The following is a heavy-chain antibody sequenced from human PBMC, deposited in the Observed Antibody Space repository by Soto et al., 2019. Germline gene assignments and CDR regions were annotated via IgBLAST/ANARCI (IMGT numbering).Heavy chain of an antibody. CDR1: GFTFSSYG. J-gene: IGHJ5*02. CDR3: AKETIIGARPGDWFDP. Sequence: GGSLRLSCVGSGFTFSSYGMSWVRQAPGKGLEWVSGISGSGGSTYYADSVKGRFTISRDNSKNTLYLQMNSLRAEDTAVDYCAKETIIGARPGDWFDPWGQGTLVTVSS. D-gene: IGHD6-6*01. CDR2: ISGSGGST. V-gene: IGHV3-23*01.